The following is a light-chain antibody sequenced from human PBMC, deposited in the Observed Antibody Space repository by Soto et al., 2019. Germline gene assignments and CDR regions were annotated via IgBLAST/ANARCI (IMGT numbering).Light chain of an antibody. V-gene: IGLV2-8*01. Sequence: QSALTQPPSASGSPGQSVTISCTGTSSDVGGYNYVSWYQQHPGKAPKLMIYEVSERPSGVPDRFSGSKSGNTASLTVSGLQAEDEDDYYCSSYAGSNNVIFGGGTNLTVL. CDR3: SSYAGSNNVI. CDR2: EVS. CDR1: SSDVGGYNY. J-gene: IGLJ2*01.